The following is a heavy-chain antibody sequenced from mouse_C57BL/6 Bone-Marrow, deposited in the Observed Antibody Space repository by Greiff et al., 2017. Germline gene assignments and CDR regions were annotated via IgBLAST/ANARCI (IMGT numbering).Heavy chain of an antibody. CDR2: IDPSDSYT. J-gene: IGHJ4*01. CDR1: GYTFTSYW. D-gene: IGHD1-1*01. Sequence: VQLQQPGAELVMPGASVKLSCKASGYTFTSYWMHWVKQRPGQGLEWIGEIDPSDSYTNYNQKFKGKSTLTVDKSSSTAYMQLSSLTSEDSAVYYCARWDYGSSYDAMHYWGQGTSVTVSS. V-gene: IGHV1-69*01. CDR3: ARWDYGSSYDAMHY.